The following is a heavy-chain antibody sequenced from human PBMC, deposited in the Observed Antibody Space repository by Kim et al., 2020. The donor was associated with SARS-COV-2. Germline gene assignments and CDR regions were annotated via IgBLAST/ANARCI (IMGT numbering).Heavy chain of an antibody. Sequence: GGSLRLSCTASGLTFNTAWMAWVRQAPGKGLEWVGRIKSESYGGATDYNAPVKGRFTISRDDSRNTVYLQMNSLKIEDTAVYYCTTEDSNRWGQGTLVTV. CDR2: IKSESYGGAT. CDR3: TTEDSNR. J-gene: IGHJ5*02. V-gene: IGHV3-15*01. CDR1: GLTFNTAW.